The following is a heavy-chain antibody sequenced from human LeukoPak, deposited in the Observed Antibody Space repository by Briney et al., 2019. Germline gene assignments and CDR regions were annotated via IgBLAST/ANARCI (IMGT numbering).Heavy chain of an antibody. V-gene: IGHV1-2*02. CDR2: INPNSGGT. J-gene: IGHJ6*03. Sequence: ASVKVSCKASGYTFTGYYMHWVRQAPGQGLEWMGWINPNSGGTNYAQKFQGRVTMTRDTSISTAYMELSSLRSEDTAVYYCARGRLSRDTAMAIKTGYYYMDVWGKGTTVTVSS. CDR3: ARGRLSRDTAMAIKTGYYYMDV. D-gene: IGHD5-18*01. CDR1: GYTFTGYY.